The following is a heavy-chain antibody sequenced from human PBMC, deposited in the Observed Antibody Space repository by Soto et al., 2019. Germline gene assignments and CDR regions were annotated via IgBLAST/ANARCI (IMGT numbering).Heavy chain of an antibody. CDR1: GYTLTGYY. Sequence: ASVKVSCKASGYTLTGYYMHWVRQAPGQGLEWMGWINPNSGGTNYAQKFQGWVTMTRDTSISTAYMELSRLRSDDTAVYYCARDGGGSYLSYYFDYWGQGTLVTVSS. CDR3: ARDGGGSYLSYYFDY. D-gene: IGHD1-26*01. V-gene: IGHV1-2*04. J-gene: IGHJ4*02. CDR2: INPNSGGT.